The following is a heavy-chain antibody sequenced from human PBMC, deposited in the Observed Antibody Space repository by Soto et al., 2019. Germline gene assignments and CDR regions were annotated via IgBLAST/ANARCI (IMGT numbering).Heavy chain of an antibody. J-gene: IGHJ4*02. V-gene: IGHV4-30-4*01. CDR1: GGSIDDINSY. D-gene: IGHD3-16*02. CDR2: IHNTGTT. Sequence: QVQLQESGPGLVMPSQTLSLTCAVSGGSIDDINSYWTWIRQSPGRSPEWIGYIHNTGTTFYSPSLKSRLAISIDRSKSQFALKLSAVTAADTAFYYCARSTYGEGYPHFFADWGQGTLVTVSS. CDR3: ARSTYGEGYPHFFAD.